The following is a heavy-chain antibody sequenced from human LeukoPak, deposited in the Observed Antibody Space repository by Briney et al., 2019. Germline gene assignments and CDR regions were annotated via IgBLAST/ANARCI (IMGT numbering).Heavy chain of an antibody. V-gene: IGHV3-7*01. CDR2: INNEDGSEK. D-gene: IGHD2-15*01. CDR1: GFTFTTYS. Sequence: PGGSLRLSCAASGFTFTTYSMTWVRQAPGKGLEWVANINNEDGSEKYYVDSVKGRFTISRDNAKNSLFLQMNGLRVEDTAVYYCATYGVVVGATDYWGQGTLVTVSS. J-gene: IGHJ4*02. CDR3: ATYGVVVGATDY.